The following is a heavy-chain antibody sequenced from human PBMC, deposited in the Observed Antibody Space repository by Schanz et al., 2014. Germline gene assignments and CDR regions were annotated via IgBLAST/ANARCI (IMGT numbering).Heavy chain of an antibody. D-gene: IGHD6-13*01. Sequence: QLVESGGGLVQPGRSLRLSCAASGFMFEDYDMHWVRQPPGKGLEWIGFISSSGSALYNPSLKSRVTMSLGTSKNQFSLKWSFVTAADTAVYYCAREPGESSSWFQDSLFGFDIWGQGTMVTISS. CDR3: AREPGESSSWFQDSLFGFDI. V-gene: IGHV4-59*12. CDR2: ISSSGSA. CDR1: GFMFEDYD. J-gene: IGHJ3*02.